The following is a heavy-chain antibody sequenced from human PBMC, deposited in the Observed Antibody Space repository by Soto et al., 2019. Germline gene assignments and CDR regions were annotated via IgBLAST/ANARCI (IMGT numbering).Heavy chain of an antibody. D-gene: IGHD3-9*01. CDR3: ARESHDILTGPPWVWYFDL. CDR2: SNDPGSI. Sequence: QVQLQQWGAGPLRPLETLSLTCGVSGGSFSGYYWAWIRQSPGTGLEWIGESNDPGSINYYPSLKSRVRISVAKSKNHSSLNLRSVTAADTAVYYGARESHDILTGPPWVWYFDLWGFGTLVTV. CDR1: GGSFSGYY. V-gene: IGHV4-34*01. J-gene: IGHJ2*01.